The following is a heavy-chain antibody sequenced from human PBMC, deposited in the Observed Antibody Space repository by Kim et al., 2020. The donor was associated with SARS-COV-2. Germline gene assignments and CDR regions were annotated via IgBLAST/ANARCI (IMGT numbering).Heavy chain of an antibody. J-gene: IGHJ6*02. CDR3: ARVGTATHYGMDV. V-gene: IGHV3-72*01. D-gene: IGHD4-17*01. Sequence: AASEKGRITIPRDDSKNSLYLQMNSLKTEDTAVYYCARVGTATHYGMDVWGQGTTVIVSS.